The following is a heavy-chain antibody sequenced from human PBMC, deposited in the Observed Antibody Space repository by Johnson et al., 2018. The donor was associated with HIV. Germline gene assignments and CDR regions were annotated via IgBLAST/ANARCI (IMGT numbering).Heavy chain of an antibody. Sequence: VQLVESGGGLVQPGGSLRLSCAASGFTFSSYAMHWVRQAPGKGLEYVSAISSNGGSTYYANSVKGRFTISRDNSKNTLYLQMGSLRAEDMAVYYCARGGASGAFEIWGQGTMVTVSS. D-gene: IGHD1-26*01. J-gene: IGHJ3*02. CDR1: GFTFSSYA. CDR2: ISSNGGST. V-gene: IGHV3-64*01. CDR3: ARGGASGAFEI.